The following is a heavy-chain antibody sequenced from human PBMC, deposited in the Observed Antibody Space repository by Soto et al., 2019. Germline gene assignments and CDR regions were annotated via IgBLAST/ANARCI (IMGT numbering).Heavy chain of an antibody. CDR3: ARDYYDFWSGYHPIDY. V-gene: IGHV1-18*01. CDR1: GYTFTSYG. J-gene: IGHJ4*02. CDR2: ISAYNGNT. Sequence: GASVKVSCKASGYTFTSYGISWVRQAPGQGLEWMGWISAYNGNTNYAQKLQGRVTMTTDTSTSTAYMELRSLRSDDTAVYYCARDYYDFWSGYHPIDYWGQGTLVTVSS. D-gene: IGHD3-3*01.